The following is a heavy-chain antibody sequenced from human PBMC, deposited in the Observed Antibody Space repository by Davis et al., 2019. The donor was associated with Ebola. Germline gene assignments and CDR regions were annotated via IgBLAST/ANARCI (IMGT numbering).Heavy chain of an antibody. CDR1: GFTFSSYA. Sequence: GESLKISCAASGFTFSSYAMHWVRQAPGKGLEWVAVISYDGSNKYYADSVKGRFTISRDNSKNTLYLQMNSLRAEDTAVYYCARGYSSSWYWFDPWGQGTLVTVSS. CDR2: ISYDGSNK. V-gene: IGHV3-30-3*01. J-gene: IGHJ5*02. CDR3: ARGYSSSWYWFDP. D-gene: IGHD6-13*01.